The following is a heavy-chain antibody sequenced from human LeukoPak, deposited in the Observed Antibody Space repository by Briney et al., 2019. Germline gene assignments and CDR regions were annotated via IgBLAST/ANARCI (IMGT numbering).Heavy chain of an antibody. D-gene: IGHD3-10*01. CDR2: INHSGST. CDR1: GGSFSGYY. J-gene: IGHJ4*02. CDR3: ARGILLWFGETQFDY. V-gene: IGHV4-34*01. Sequence: SETLSLTCAVYGGSFSGYYWSWIRQPPGKGLEWIGEINHSGSTNYNPSLKSRVTISVDTPKNQFSLKLSSVTAADTAVYYCARGILLWFGETQFDYWGQGTLVTVSS.